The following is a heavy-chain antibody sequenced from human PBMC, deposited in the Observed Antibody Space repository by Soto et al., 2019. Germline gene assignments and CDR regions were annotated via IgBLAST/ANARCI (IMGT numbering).Heavy chain of an antibody. J-gene: IGHJ5*02. CDR1: GFTFSSYA. D-gene: IGHD2-15*01. Sequence: HPGGSLRLSCAASGFTFSSYAMSWVRQAPGKGLEWVSAISGSGGSTYYADSVKGRFTISRDNYKNTLYLQMNSLRAEDTAVYYCAKESCSGGSCDPHWLYPRGQGTRVTVS. V-gene: IGHV3-23*01. CDR2: ISGSGGST. CDR3: AKESCSGGSCDPHWLYP.